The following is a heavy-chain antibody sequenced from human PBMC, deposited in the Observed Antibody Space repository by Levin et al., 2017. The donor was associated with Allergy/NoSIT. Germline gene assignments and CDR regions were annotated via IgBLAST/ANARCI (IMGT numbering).Heavy chain of an antibody. CDR1: GYTFTGYY. Sequence: GASVKVSCKASGYTFTGYYMHWVRQAPGQGLEWMGWINPNSGGTNYAQKFQGRVTMTRDTSISTAYMELSRLRSDDTAVYYCARDLITDWFLRGYDWPDRDAFDIWGQGTMVTVSS. CDR3: ARDLITDWFLRGYDWPDRDAFDI. J-gene: IGHJ3*02. V-gene: IGHV1-2*02. CDR2: INPNSGGT. D-gene: IGHD5-12*01.